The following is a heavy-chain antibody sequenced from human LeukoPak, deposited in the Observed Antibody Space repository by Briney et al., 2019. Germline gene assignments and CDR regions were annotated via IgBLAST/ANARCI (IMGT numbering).Heavy chain of an antibody. CDR2: INTDGSST. V-gene: IGHV3-74*01. Sequence: PGGSLRLSCAASGFTFSSYWMHWVRQAPGKGLVWVSRINTDGSSTSYADSVKGRFTISRDNAKNTLYLQMNSLRAEDTAVYYCARVTMVRGPYFDYWGQGTLVTVSS. CDR1: GFTFSSYW. D-gene: IGHD3-10*01. J-gene: IGHJ4*02. CDR3: ARVTMVRGPYFDY.